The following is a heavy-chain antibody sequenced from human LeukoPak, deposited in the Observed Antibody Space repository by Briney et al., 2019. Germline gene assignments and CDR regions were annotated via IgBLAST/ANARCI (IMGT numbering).Heavy chain of an antibody. Sequence: GASVKVPCKASGGTFSSYAISWVRQAPGQGLEWMGGIIPIFGTANYAQKFQGRVTITTDESTSTAYMELSSLRSEDTTVYYCARTNSGSYSGSLVYWGQGTLVTVSS. CDR3: ARTNSGSYSGSLVY. CDR1: GGTFSSYA. V-gene: IGHV1-69*05. J-gene: IGHJ4*02. D-gene: IGHD1-26*01. CDR2: IIPIFGTA.